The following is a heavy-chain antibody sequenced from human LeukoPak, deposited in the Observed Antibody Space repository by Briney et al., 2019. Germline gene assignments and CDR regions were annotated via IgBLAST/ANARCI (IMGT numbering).Heavy chain of an antibody. D-gene: IGHD2-2*01. J-gene: IGHJ4*02. CDR1: GFTFSSYW. V-gene: IGHV3-23*01. CDR2: ISGSAGST. Sequence: GGSLRLSCAASGFTFSSYWMSWVRQAPGRGLAWVSDISGSAGSTNYADSVKGRFTISRDNSKNTLYLQMNSLRVEDTAVYYCAKGIVVVPVAMNYFDYWGQGTQVTVSS. CDR3: AKGIVVVPVAMNYFDY.